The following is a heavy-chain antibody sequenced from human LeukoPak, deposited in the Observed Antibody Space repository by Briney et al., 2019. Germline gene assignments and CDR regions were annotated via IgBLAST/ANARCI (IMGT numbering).Heavy chain of an antibody. D-gene: IGHD6-13*01. V-gene: IGHV4-34*01. CDR1: GGSFSGYY. Sequence: PSETLSLTCAVYGGSFSGYYWSWIRQPPGKGLEWIGEINHSGSTNYNPSLKSRVTISVDTSKNQFSLKLSSVTAADTAVYYCARRVGRQQPVTFHKWGQGTLVTVSS. CDR3: ARRVGRQQPVTFHK. J-gene: IGHJ4*02. CDR2: INHSGST.